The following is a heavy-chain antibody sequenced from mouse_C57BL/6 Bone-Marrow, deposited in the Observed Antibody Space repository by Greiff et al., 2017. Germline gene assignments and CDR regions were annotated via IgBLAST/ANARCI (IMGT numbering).Heavy chain of an antibody. CDR2: INPNNGTT. J-gene: IGHJ4*01. V-gene: IGHV1-39*01. CDR1: GYSFTDYN. Sequence: VQLKESGPELVKPGASVKISCKASGYSFTDYNMNWVKQSNGKSLEWIGVINPNNGTTSYNQKFKGKATLTVDQSSSTAYMQLNSLTSDGAAFYYCARLAPYALDYWGQGTSVTVSS. CDR3: ARLAPYALDY.